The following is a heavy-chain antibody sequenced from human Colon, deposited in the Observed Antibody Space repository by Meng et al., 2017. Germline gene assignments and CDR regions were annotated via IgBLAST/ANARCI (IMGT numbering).Heavy chain of an antibody. D-gene: IGHD6-19*01. CDR1: GFSISDSW. CDR2: IKKDGREE. J-gene: IGHJ4*02. V-gene: IGHV3-7*01. CDR3: ASGAGWLVDY. Sequence: GESLKISCAGSGFSISDSWMNWFRQAPGKGLEWVANIKKDGREEYYMDSVRGRFTISRDNAKNSQFLEMNNVRFEDTAVYYCASGAGWLVDYWGQGTLVTVSS.